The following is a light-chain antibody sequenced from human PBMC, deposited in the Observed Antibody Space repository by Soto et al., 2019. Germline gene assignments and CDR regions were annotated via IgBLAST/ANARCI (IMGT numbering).Light chain of an antibody. CDR3: QHYNNWIAS. J-gene: IGKJ4*01. V-gene: IGKV3-15*01. CDR1: QTITSN. CDR2: GAS. Sequence: EIEMTQSPATLSVSPGNTVTLSCRANQTITSNLAWYQPKPGQAPRLLIYGASTRATGIPVRFSGSGSGTEFTLTISSLQSEDFAVYYCQHYNNWIASFGGGTKVDIK.